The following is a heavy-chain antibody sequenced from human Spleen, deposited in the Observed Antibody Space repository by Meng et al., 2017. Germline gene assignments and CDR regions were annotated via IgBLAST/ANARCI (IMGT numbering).Heavy chain of an antibody. CDR3: ARGPTTMAHDFDY. V-gene: IGHV4-34*01. D-gene: IGHD4-11*01. Sequence: QVQLQQGGAGLLKPSETLSLTCVVSCGSFSDYYGRWSRQPPGKGLEWSGEINHSGSTNYNPSLESRATISVDTSQNNLSLKLSSVTAADSAVYYCARGPTTMAHDFDYWGQGTLVTVSS. J-gene: IGHJ4*02. CDR2: INHSGST. CDR1: CGSFSDYY.